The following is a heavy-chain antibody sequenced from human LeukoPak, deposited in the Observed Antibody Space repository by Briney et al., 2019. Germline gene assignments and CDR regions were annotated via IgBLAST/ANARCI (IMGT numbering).Heavy chain of an antibody. CDR2: MNPNSGNT. CDR1: GYTFTSYD. CDR3: ARGADSSSWYYSSYSMDV. Sequence: ASVKVSCKASGYTFTSYDINWVRQATGQGLEWMGWMNPNSGNTGYAQKFQGRVTMTRTTSLSTAYMEPSRLRSEDTAVYYCARGADSSSWYYSSYSMDVWGTGTTVTVSS. J-gene: IGHJ6*03. V-gene: IGHV1-8*01. D-gene: IGHD6-13*01.